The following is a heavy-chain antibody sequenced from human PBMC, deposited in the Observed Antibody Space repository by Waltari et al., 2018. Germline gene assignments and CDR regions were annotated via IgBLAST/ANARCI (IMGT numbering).Heavy chain of an antibody. CDR3: ARHVGGYCRSGTCYSDS. V-gene: IGHV5-51*01. J-gene: IGHJ4*02. D-gene: IGHD2-15*01. Sequence: EVQLVQSGAEVKKPGESLKISCKGSGYSFTSNWIACVRQMPGKGLEWMGIIYPGDSDTRYSPSFQGQVTISVDKSISTAYLQWSSLEASDTAMYYCARHVGGYCRSGTCYSDSWGQGTLVTVSS. CDR1: GYSFTSNW. CDR2: IYPGDSDT.